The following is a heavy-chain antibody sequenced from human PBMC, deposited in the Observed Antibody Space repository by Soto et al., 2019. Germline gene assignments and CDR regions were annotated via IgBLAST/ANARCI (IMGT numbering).Heavy chain of an antibody. CDR1: GFTFSSYA. J-gene: IGHJ6*02. CDR2: ISGSGGST. CDR3: AKDLPDYDDYYYYGMDV. D-gene: IGHD3-22*01. V-gene: IGHV3-23*01. Sequence: GGSLRLSCAASGFTFSSYAMSWVRQAPGKGLEWVSAISGSGGSTYYADSVKGRFTISRDNSKNTLYLQMNSLRAEDTAVYYCAKDLPDYDDYYYYGMDVWGQGTTVTVSS.